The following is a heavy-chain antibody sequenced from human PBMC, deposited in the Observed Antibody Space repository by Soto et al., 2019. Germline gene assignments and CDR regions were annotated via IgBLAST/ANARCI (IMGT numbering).Heavy chain of an antibody. CDR3: ARVEIQEGSYYYYGMDV. CDR2: IYYSGST. Sequence: PSETLSLTCTVSGGSISSGGYYWSWIRQHPGKGLEWIGYIYYSGSTYYNPSLKSRVTISVDTSKNQFSLKLSSVTAADTAVYYCARVEIQEGSYYYYGMDVWGQGTTVTVSS. CDR1: GGSISSGGYY. D-gene: IGHD1-1*01. V-gene: IGHV4-31*03. J-gene: IGHJ6*02.